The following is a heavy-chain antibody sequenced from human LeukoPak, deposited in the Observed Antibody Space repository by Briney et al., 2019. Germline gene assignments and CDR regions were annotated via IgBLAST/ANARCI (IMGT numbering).Heavy chain of an antibody. CDR3: AREARGSGRDFDY. CDR1: GFSVSMKY. D-gene: IGHD1-26*01. V-gene: IGHV3-53*01. Sequence: GESLRLSCAASGFSVSMKYMTWVRQAPGKGLEWVSVIFSGGTTYYADSVKGRFTVSRDDAKNSLYLQMNSLRDEDTAVYFCAREARGSGRDFDYWGQGILVTVSS. J-gene: IGHJ4*02. CDR2: IFSGGTT.